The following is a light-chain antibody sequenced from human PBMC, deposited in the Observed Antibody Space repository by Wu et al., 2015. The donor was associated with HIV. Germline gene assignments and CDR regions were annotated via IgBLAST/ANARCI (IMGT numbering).Light chain of an antibody. J-gene: IGKJ1*01. Sequence: DIQMTQSPSTLSASVGDRVTITCRASQSISSWLAWYQQKPGEAPKLLMFKASSLESGVPTRFSGSGSGTEFTLTISSLQPDDSATYYCQQYNSYSRTFGQGTKVEI. V-gene: IGKV1-5*03. CDR3: QQYNSYSRT. CDR1: QSISSW. CDR2: KAS.